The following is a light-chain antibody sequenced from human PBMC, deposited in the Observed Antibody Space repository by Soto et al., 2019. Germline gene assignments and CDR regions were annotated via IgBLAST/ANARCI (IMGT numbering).Light chain of an antibody. CDR2: DVS. CDR1: SSDVGGYNY. V-gene: IGLV2-14*03. J-gene: IGLJ1*01. CDR3: SSYTTSNTRQIV. Sequence: QSVLTQPASVSGSPGQSITISCTGTSSDVGGYNYVSWYQHHPGKAPKLMIFDVSIRPSGVSNRFSGSKSGNTASLTISGLQPEYEADYYCSSYTTSNTRQIVFGTGTKVTVL.